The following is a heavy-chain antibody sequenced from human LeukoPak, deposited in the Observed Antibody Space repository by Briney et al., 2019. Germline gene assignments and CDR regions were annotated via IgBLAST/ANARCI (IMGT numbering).Heavy chain of an antibody. CDR3: ARGRGSYSADY. CDR2: ISYDGSNK. V-gene: IGHV3-30*03. Sequence: PGRSLRLSCAASGFTFSSYGMHWVRQAPGKGLEWVAVISYDGSNKYYADSVKGRFTISRDNSKNTLYLQMNSLRAEDTAVYYCARGRGSYSADYWGQGTLVTVSS. J-gene: IGHJ4*02. D-gene: IGHD1-26*01. CDR1: GFTFSSYG.